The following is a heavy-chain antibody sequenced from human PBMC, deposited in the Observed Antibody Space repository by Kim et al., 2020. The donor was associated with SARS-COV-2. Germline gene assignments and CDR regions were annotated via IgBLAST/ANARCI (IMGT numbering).Heavy chain of an antibody. CDR1: GGSISSGSYY. Sequence: SETLSLTCTVSGGSISSGSYYWSWIRQPAGKGLEWIGRIYTSGSTNYNPSLKSRVTISVDTSKNQFSLKLSSVTAADTAVYYCARESPMVRGLYHQPGWFDPWGQGTLVTVSS. V-gene: IGHV4-61*02. CDR2: IYTSGST. CDR3: ARESPMVRGLYHQPGWFDP. D-gene: IGHD3-10*01. J-gene: IGHJ5*02.